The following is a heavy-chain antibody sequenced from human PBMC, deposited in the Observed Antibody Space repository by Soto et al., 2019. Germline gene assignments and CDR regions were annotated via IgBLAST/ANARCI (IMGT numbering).Heavy chain of an antibody. J-gene: IGHJ4*02. Sequence: GASVKVSCKASGYTFTRFYIHWVRQAPGQGLEWMGIINPSGGSTSYAQKFRGRVTMTRDTSSSTVYMEVRSLRSEDTAVYFCARDFGDPYGDYSFDYWGLGTLVTVS. CDR1: GYTFTRFY. CDR3: ARDFGDPYGDYSFDY. V-gene: IGHV1-46*01. CDR2: INPSGGST. D-gene: IGHD4-17*01.